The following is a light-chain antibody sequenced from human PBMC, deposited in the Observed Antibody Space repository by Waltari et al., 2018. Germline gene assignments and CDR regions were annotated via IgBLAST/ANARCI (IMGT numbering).Light chain of an antibody. CDR2: WAS. V-gene: IGKV4-1*01. J-gene: IGKJ2*01. CDR1: QSLLYSSSNKSY. Sequence: EIVMTQSPDSLAVSLGERATINCKSSQSLLYSSSNKSYLTWYQKKPGQPPKLLIYWASTRESGVPDRFRGRGSGTDFTLTIRNLQAEDVAVYYCLQFYSTPYTFGQGTKLEIK. CDR3: LQFYSTPYT.